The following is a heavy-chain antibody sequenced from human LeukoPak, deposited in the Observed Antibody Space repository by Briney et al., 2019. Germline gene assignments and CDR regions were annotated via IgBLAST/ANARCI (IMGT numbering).Heavy chain of an antibody. J-gene: IGHJ4*02. CDR3: ARPSGHGFDY. CDR1: GYTFTSYA. V-gene: IGHV1-69*13. Sequence: ASVKVSCKASGYTFTSYAMNWVRQAPGQGLEWMGGIIPIFGTANYAQKFQGRVTITADESTSTAYMELSSLRSEDTAVYYCARPSGHGFDYWGQGTLVTVSS. D-gene: IGHD1-26*01. CDR2: IIPIFGTA.